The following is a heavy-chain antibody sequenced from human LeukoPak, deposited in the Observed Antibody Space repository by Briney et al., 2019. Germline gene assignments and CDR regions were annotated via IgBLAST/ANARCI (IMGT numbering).Heavy chain of an antibody. V-gene: IGHV3-23*01. Sequence: PGGSLRLSCAASGFTFSSYAMSWVRQAPGKGLEWVSAISGSGGSTYYADSVKGRFTISRDNSKNTLYLQMNSLRAEDTAVYYCAKGGCSGGSCCSVLSPFDYWGQGTLVTVSS. J-gene: IGHJ4*02. CDR2: ISGSGGST. D-gene: IGHD2-15*01. CDR1: GFTFSSYA. CDR3: AKGGCSGGSCCSVLSPFDY.